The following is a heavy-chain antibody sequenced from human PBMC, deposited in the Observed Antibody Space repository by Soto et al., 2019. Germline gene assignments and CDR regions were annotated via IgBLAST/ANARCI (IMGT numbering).Heavy chain of an antibody. CDR2: ISYDGSNK. Sequence: GGSLRLSCAASGFTFSSYGMHWVRQAPGKGLEWVAVISYDGSNKYYADSVKGRFTISRDNSKNTLYLQMNSLRAEDTAVYYCAKDDAGIAAAGTVHYYYYYGMDVWGQGTTVTVSS. V-gene: IGHV3-30*18. J-gene: IGHJ6*02. CDR1: GFTFSSYG. D-gene: IGHD6-13*01. CDR3: AKDDAGIAAAGTVHYYYYYGMDV.